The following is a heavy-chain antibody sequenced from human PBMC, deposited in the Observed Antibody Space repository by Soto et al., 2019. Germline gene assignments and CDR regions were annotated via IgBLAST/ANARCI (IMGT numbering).Heavy chain of an antibody. CDR2: ISMTTSYV. CDR1: GFTFSRYG. D-gene: IGHD2-2*01. Sequence: EVQLVESGGGLVKPGGSLRLSCAASGFTFSRYGMSWVRQAPGKGLEWVASISMTTSYVYYADSGKGCFSISRDNAKKILYLEMYALRTEDTAVYYCARDPSEGRVGNWFESWGEGTLVTVSS. V-gene: IGHV3-21*01. CDR3: ARDPSEGRVGNWFES. J-gene: IGHJ5*01.